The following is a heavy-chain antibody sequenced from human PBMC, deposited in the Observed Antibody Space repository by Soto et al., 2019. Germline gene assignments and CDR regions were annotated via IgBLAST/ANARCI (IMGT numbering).Heavy chain of an antibody. J-gene: IGHJ4*02. CDR3: AKGLRSKGSGSYIYY. V-gene: IGHV3-23*01. CDR2: ISGSGGST. Sequence: PGGSLRLSCAASGLTFSSYAMSWVRQAPGKGLEWVSAISGSGGSTYYADSVKGRFTISRDNSKNTLYLQMNSLRAEDTAVYYCAKGLRSKGSGSYIYYWGQGTLVTVSS. CDR1: GLTFSSYA. D-gene: IGHD3-10*01.